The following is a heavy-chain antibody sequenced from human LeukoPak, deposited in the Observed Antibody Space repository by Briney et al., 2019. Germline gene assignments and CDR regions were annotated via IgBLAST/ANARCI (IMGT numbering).Heavy chain of an antibody. CDR2: ISSSGSTI. V-gene: IGHV3-48*03. CDR1: GFTFSSYE. CDR3: ARVRSYFEWYPPSDY. J-gene: IGHJ4*02. D-gene: IGHD3-9*01. Sequence: PGGSLRLSCAASGFTFSSYEMNWVRQAPGEGLEWVSYISSSGSTIYYADSVKGRFTISRDNAKNSLYLQMNSLRAEDTAVYYCARVRSYFEWYPPSDYWGQGTLVTVSS.